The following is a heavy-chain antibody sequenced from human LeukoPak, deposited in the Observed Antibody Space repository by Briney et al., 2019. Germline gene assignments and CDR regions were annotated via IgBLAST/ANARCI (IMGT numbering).Heavy chain of an antibody. Sequence: ASVKVSCKASGYTFTSYGISWVRQAPGQGLEWMGWISAYNGNTNYAQKLQGRVTMTTDTSTSTAYMELRSLRSDDTAVYYCARDLRFLGSYDGPPIYYFDYWGQGTLVTVSS. D-gene: IGHD3-16*01. CDR3: ARDLRFLGSYDGPPIYYFDY. CDR1: GYTFTSYG. CDR2: ISAYNGNT. V-gene: IGHV1-18*01. J-gene: IGHJ4*02.